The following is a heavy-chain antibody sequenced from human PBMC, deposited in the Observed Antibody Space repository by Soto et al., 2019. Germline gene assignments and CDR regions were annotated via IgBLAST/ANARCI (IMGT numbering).Heavy chain of an antibody. D-gene: IGHD3-10*01. Sequence: QVQLQESGPGLVKPSQTLSLTCTVSGGSISSGDYYWSWIRQPPGKGLEWIGYIYNSASTLNNPSLKSRVTISVDTSKNQFALKVSSVTAADTAVYYCARAQGYYGNYGMDVWGQGTTVTVSS. CDR1: GGSISSGDYY. V-gene: IGHV4-30-4*01. CDR2: IYNSAST. J-gene: IGHJ6*02. CDR3: ARAQGYYGNYGMDV.